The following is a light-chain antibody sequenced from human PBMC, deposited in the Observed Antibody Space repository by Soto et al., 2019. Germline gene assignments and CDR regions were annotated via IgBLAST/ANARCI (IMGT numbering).Light chain of an antibody. Sequence: IQVTPSPSSLSASLRDTVTISCRASQGIATGLAWYQQKPGAPPKLLIYDASTLERGIPSRFSGRGSGTHFILTINNLQPEDFATYYCQQFNSLFGQGTRLEI. CDR2: DAS. CDR3: QQFNSL. V-gene: IGKV1-13*02. J-gene: IGKJ5*01. CDR1: QGIATG.